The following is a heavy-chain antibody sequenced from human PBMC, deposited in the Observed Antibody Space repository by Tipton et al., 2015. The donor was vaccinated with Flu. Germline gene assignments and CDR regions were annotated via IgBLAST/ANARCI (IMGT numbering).Heavy chain of an antibody. CDR2: ISSSGSTI. CDR1: GFTFGDYA. J-gene: IGHJ4*02. CDR3: ASLGFTMVRGVIIFDY. V-gene: IGHV3-48*03. D-gene: IGHD3-10*01. Sequence: SLRLSCTASGFTFGDYAMNWVRQAPGKGLEWVSYISSSGSTIYYADSVKGRFTISRDNAKNSLYLQMNSLRAEDTAVYYCASLGFTMVRGVIIFDYWGQGTLVTVSS.